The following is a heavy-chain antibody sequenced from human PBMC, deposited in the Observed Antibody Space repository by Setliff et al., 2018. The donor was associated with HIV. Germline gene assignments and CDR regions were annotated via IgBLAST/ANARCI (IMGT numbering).Heavy chain of an antibody. J-gene: IGHJ6*02. CDR1: GGTFSSYA. CDR2: IIPIFGTA. Sequence: SVKVPCKASGGTFSSYAISWVRQAPGQGLEWMGGIIPIFGTANYAQKFQGRVTITADESTSTAYMELNSLRPEDTAVYYCARDCRVGWVFTYGMDVWGQGTLVTVSS. V-gene: IGHV1-69*13. CDR3: ARDCRVGWVFTYGMDV. D-gene: IGHD6-13*01.